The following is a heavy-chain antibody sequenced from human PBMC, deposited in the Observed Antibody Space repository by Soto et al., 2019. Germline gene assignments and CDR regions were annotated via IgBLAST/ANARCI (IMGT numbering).Heavy chain of an antibody. V-gene: IGHV4-59*08. CDR1: GGSISSYY. CDR2: IYYSGST. CDR3: ARRYGYSFDY. D-gene: IGHD1-1*01. J-gene: IGHJ4*02. Sequence: ETLSLTCTVSGGSISSYYWSWIRQPPGKGLEWIGYIYYSGSTNYNPSLKSRVTISVDTSKNQFSLKLSSVTAADTAVYYCARRYGYSFDYWGQGTLLTVSS.